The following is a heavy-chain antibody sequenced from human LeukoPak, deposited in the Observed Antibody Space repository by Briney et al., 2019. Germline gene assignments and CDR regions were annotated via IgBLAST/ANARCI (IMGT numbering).Heavy chain of an antibody. Sequence: SETLSLTCTVSGGSISSYYWSWIRQPPGKGLEWIGYIYYSGSTNYNPSLKSRVTISVETSKNQFSLKLSPVTAADTAVYYCARGYHSDAFDIWGQGTMVTVSS. CDR3: ARGYHSDAFDI. CDR1: GGSISSYY. D-gene: IGHD2-2*01. J-gene: IGHJ3*02. V-gene: IGHV4-59*01. CDR2: IYYSGST.